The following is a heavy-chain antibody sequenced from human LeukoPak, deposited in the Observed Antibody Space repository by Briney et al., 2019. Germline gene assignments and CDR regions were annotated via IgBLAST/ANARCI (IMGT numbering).Heavy chain of an antibody. CDR2: ISGSGGGT. D-gene: IGHD2-2*01. J-gene: IGHJ4*02. Sequence: GGSLRLSCAASGFTFSNYAMNWVRQAPGKGLEWVSGISGSGGGTSYADSVKGRFTISRDNSENTLYLQMNSLRAEDTAIFYCAKVSGSSSSSLDHWGQGTLVTVSS. CDR1: GFTFSNYA. CDR3: AKVSGSSSSSLDH. V-gene: IGHV3-23*01.